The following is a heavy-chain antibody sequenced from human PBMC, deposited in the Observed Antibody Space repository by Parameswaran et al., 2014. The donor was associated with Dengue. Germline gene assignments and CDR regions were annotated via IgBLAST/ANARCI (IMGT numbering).Heavy chain of an antibody. Sequence: KWIRQSPSRGLEWLGRTYYRSKWYNDYAVSVKSRITINPDTSKNQFSLQLNSVTPEDTAVYYCARETYSSGWLKLYYYGMDVWGQGTTVTVSS. J-gene: IGHJ6*02. V-gene: IGHV6-1*01. CDR2: TYYRSKWYN. D-gene: IGHD6-19*01. CDR3: ARETYSSGWLKLYYYGMDV.